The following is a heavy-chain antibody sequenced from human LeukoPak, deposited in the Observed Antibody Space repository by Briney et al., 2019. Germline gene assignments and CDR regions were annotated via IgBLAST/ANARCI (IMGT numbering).Heavy chain of an antibody. J-gene: IGHJ4*02. D-gene: IGHD6-13*01. CDR1: GGSISSYY. V-gene: IGHV4-59*12. CDR3: ARDRAYSSSFLGWGSAEMYYFDY. Sequence: SETLSLTCTVSGGSISSYYWSWIRQPPGKGLEWIGYIYYSGSTNYNPSLKSRVTISVDTSKNQFSLKLSSVTAADTAVYYCARDRAYSSSFLGWGSAEMYYFDYWGQGTLVTVSS. CDR2: IYYSGST.